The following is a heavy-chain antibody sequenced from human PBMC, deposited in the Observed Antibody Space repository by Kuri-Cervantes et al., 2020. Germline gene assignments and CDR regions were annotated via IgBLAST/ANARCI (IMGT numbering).Heavy chain of an antibody. Sequence: GESLKISCAASGFTFSSYSMNWVRQVPGKGLEWLSYISDSSDNIYYAESVKGRFTISRDNAKNALYLQMNSLRAEDTAVYYCARGGPLYYGDYLNRDYYYYMDVWGKGTTVTVSS. CDR2: ISDSSDNI. V-gene: IGHV3-48*01. CDR1: GFTFSSYS. D-gene: IGHD4-17*01. CDR3: ARGGPLYYGDYLNRDYYYYMDV. J-gene: IGHJ6*03.